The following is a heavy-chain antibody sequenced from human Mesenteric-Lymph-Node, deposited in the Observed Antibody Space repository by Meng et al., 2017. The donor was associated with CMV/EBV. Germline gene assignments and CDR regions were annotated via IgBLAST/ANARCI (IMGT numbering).Heavy chain of an antibody. CDR3: ARVGGYSYGYAFDY. Sequence: VSGASISSSTWLRWVRQPPGKGLEWIGKISHSGSTNYTPSLMSRVTISVDKSKNQFSLKLSSVTAADTAVYYCARVGGYSYGYAFDYWGQGTLVTVSS. CDR1: GASISSSTW. D-gene: IGHD5-18*01. V-gene: IGHV4-4*02. J-gene: IGHJ4*02. CDR2: ISHSGST.